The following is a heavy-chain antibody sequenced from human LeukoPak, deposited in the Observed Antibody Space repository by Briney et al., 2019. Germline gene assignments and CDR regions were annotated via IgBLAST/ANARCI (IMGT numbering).Heavy chain of an antibody. CDR1: GGSLSGYY. CDR2: INHSGST. J-gene: IGHJ4*02. Sequence: SETLSLTCAVYGGSLSGYYWSWIRQPPGKGLEWIGEINHSGSTNYNPSLKSRVTISVDTSKNQFSLKLSSVTAADTAVYYCARKYYGDYHFDYWGQGTLVTVSS. CDR3: ARKYYGDYHFDY. V-gene: IGHV4-34*01. D-gene: IGHD4-17*01.